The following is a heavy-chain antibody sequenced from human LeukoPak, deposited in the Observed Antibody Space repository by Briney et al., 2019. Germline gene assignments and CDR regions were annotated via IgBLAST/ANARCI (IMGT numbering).Heavy chain of an antibody. CDR3: ATSAITVTTFGGFDY. D-gene: IGHD4-17*01. J-gene: IGHJ4*02. CDR2: FDSEDGET. V-gene: IGHV1-24*01. Sequence: ASVKVSCKVSGYTLTELSMHWVRQAPGKGLEGMGGFDSEDGETIYAQKFQGRVTMTEDTSTDTAYMELSSLRSEDTAVYYCATSAITVTTFGGFDYWGQGTLVTVSS. CDR1: GYTLTELS.